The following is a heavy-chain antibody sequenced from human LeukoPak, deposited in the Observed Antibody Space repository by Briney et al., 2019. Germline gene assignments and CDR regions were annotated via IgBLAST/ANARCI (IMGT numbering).Heavy chain of an antibody. Sequence: GASVTVSFKASGCTFSIYAISWVRQAPGQGLEWMGRIFPIFGTANYAQKFQGRVTITADKSTSTAYMELSSLRSEDTAVYYCARGPIVVVTAANFDYWGQGTLVTVSS. CDR3: ARGPIVVVTAANFDY. CDR1: GCTFSIYA. D-gene: IGHD2-21*02. V-gene: IGHV1-69*06. CDR2: IFPIFGTA. J-gene: IGHJ4*02.